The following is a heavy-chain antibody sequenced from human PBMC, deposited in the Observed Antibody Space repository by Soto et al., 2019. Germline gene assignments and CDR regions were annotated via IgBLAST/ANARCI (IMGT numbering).Heavy chain of an antibody. CDR2: ISGSGGST. D-gene: IGHD3-10*01. V-gene: IGHV3-23*01. J-gene: IGHJ6*02. Sequence: EVQLLESGGGLVQPGGSLRLSCAASGFTFSSYAMSWVRQAPGKGLEWVSAISGSGGSTYYADSVKGRFTISRDNSKNTLYLQMNSLRAEDAAVYYCAKNLLGMVRGVGQYYYYGMDVWGQGTTVTVSS. CDR1: GFTFSSYA. CDR3: AKNLLGMVRGVGQYYYYGMDV.